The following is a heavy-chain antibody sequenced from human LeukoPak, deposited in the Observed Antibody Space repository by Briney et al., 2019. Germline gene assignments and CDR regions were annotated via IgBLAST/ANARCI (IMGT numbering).Heavy chain of an antibody. V-gene: IGHV4-4*07. D-gene: IGHD5-24*01. Sequence: SETLSLTCAVYGGSFSGYYWSWIRQPAGKGLEWIGRIYTSGSTNYNPSLKSRVTMSVDTSKNQFSLKLSSVTAADTAVYYCARDLPQKEMATDFDYWGQGTLVTVSS. J-gene: IGHJ4*02. CDR1: GGSFSGYY. CDR2: IYTSGST. CDR3: ARDLPQKEMATDFDY.